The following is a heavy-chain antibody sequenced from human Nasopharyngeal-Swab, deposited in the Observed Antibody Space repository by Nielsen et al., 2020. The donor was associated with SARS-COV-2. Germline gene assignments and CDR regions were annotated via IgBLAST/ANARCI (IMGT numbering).Heavy chain of an antibody. CDR2: IRSKAYGGTT. V-gene: IGHV3-49*04. J-gene: IGHJ4*02. D-gene: IGHD5-18*01. Sequence: GGSLRLSCTAFGFTFGDYAMSWVRQAPGKGLEWVGFIRSKAYGGTTEYAASVKGRFTISRDDSKSIAYLQMNSLKTEDTAVYYCTRATGYSYGDDYWGQGTLVTVSS. CDR3: TRATGYSYGDDY. CDR1: GFTFGDYA.